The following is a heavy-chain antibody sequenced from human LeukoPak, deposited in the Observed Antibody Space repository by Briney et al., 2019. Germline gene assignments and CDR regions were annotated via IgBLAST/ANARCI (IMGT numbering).Heavy chain of an antibody. CDR3: AKDIYAVRGVPYYFDY. J-gene: IGHJ4*02. CDR1: GFTFDDYA. D-gene: IGHD3-10*01. CDR2: ISWNSGSI. V-gene: IGHV3-9*01. Sequence: HPGGSLRLSCAASGFTFDDYAMHWVRQAPGKGLEWVSGISWNSGSIGYADSVKGRFTISRDNAKNSLYLQMNSLRAEDTALYYCAKDIYAVRGVPYYFDYWGQGTLVTVSS.